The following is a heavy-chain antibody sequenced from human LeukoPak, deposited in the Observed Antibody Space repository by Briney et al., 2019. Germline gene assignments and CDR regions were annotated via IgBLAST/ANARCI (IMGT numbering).Heavy chain of an antibody. V-gene: IGHV3-7*01. CDR2: IKQDGSQK. D-gene: IGHD2-21*01. J-gene: IGHJ4*02. Sequence: HPGGSLRLSCAASGFTFSSSWMSWVRQAPGKGLEWVANIKQDGSQKYYVDSVKGRFTISRDNAKNSLYLQMNSLRAEDTAVYYCASPGLGYWGQGTLVTVSS. CDR3: ASPGLGY. CDR1: GFTFSSSW.